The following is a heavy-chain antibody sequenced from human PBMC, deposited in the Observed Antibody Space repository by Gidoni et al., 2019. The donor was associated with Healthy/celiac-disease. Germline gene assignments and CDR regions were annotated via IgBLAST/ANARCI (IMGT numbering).Heavy chain of an antibody. CDR1: GYTFTSYY. CDR3: ARATSQGYCSGGSCYSYGYYYYGMDV. CDR2: INPSGGST. J-gene: IGHJ6*02. D-gene: IGHD2-15*01. V-gene: IGHV1-46*01. Sequence: QVQLVQSGAEVKKPGASVKVSCKASGYTFTSYYMHWVRQAPGPGLEWMGIINPSGGSTSYAQKFQGRVTMTRDTSTSTVYMELSSLRSEDTAVYYCARATSQGYCSGGSCYSYGYYYYGMDVWGQGTTVTVSS.